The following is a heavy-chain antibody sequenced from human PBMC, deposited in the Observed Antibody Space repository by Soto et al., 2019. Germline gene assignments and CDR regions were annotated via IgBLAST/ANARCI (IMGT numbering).Heavy chain of an antibody. CDR3: VSQRTTVPTQAYFDY. J-gene: IGHJ4*02. V-gene: IGHV4-39*01. CDR2: VYYRGRS. CDR1: SGSVTNSSYY. Sequence: PSYTLSLTCTVSSGSVTNSSYYWDWIRQSPGKGLEWIGSVYYRGRSYSKSSVKSRVTISVDTSKNRFALSVNSVTASDTAVYFCVSQRTTVPTQAYFDYWGPGALVTVSS. D-gene: IGHD4-17*01.